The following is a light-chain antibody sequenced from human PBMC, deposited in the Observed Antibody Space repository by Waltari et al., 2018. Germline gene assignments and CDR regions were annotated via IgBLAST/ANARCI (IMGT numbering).Light chain of an antibody. J-gene: IGKJ1*01. CDR3: QQFGSLPWT. CDR2: DAD. Sequence: DIHLTQSPSSLSASVGDTVTITCRASQDIGASVNWYQQRPGEAPKRLIFDADSLERGAPSRFSGGGSRTQFTFTITGQQAEDIATYYCQQFGSLPWTFGQGTTVE. V-gene: IGKV1-33*01. CDR1: QDIGAS.